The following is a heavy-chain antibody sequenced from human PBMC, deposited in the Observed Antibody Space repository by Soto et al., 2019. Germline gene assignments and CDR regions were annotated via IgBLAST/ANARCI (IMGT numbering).Heavy chain of an antibody. CDR2: IYSGGST. D-gene: IGHD3-3*01. J-gene: IGHJ4*02. Sequence: PGGSLRLSCAASGFTVSSNYMIWVRQAPGKGLEWVSVIYSGGSTYYADSVKGRFTISRDNSKNTLYLQMNSLRAEDTAVYYCVAVLRFLEWFPFWGQGTLVTVSS. CDR1: GFTVSSNY. CDR3: VAVLRFLEWFPF. V-gene: IGHV3-53*01.